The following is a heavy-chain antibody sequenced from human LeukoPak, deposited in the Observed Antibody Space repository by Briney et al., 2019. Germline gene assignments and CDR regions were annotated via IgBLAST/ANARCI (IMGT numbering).Heavy chain of an antibody. J-gene: IGHJ4*02. CDR3: ARHLDIAAAGTFDY. CDR1: GGSISSHH. CDR2: IHYSGST. D-gene: IGHD6-13*01. V-gene: IGHV4-59*08. Sequence: SETLSLTCTVSGGSISSHHWSWIRQPPGKGLEWIGYIHYSGSTNYNPSLKSRVTISVDTSKNQFSLKLSSVTAADTAVYYCARHLDIAAAGTFDYWGQGTLVTVSS.